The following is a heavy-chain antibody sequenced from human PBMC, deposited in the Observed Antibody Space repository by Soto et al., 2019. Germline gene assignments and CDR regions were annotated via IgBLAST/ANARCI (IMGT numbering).Heavy chain of an antibody. CDR3: ARATSFSGHHGY. Sequence: SETLSLTCTVSGGSFSSGGYYWSWIRQLPGKGLEWIGYIYYSGSTYYNPSLKSRFTISLDTSKNQFSLKLSSVTAADTAVYYCARATSFSGHHGYWGQGTLVTVSS. CDR2: IYYSGST. D-gene: IGHD2-8*02. CDR1: GGSFSSGGYY. J-gene: IGHJ4*02. V-gene: IGHV4-31*03.